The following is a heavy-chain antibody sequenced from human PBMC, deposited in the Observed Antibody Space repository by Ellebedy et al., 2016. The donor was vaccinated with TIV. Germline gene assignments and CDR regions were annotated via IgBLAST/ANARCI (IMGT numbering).Heavy chain of an antibody. D-gene: IGHD2-21*01. V-gene: IGHV4-34*01. CDR2: INHSGST. CDR1: GGSFSGYY. Sequence: SETLSLXXAVYGGSFSGYYWSWTRQPPGKGLEWIGEINHSGSTNYNPSLKSRVTISVDTSKNQFSLKLSSVTAADTAVYYCARGRIVVVIASPYLDYWGQGSLVTVSS. J-gene: IGHJ4*02. CDR3: ARGRIVVVIASPYLDY.